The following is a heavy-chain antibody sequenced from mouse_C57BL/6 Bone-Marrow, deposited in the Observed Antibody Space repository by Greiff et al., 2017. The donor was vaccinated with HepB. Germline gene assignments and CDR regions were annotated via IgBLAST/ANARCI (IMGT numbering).Heavy chain of an antibody. Sequence: QVQLQQSDAELVKPGASVKISCKVSGYTFTDHTIHWMKQRPEQGLEWIGYIYPRDGSTKYNEKFKGKATLTADKSSSTAYMQLNSLTSEDSAVYFCARESLYYYGSSSWFAYWGQGTLVTVSA. J-gene: IGHJ3*01. CDR3: ARESLYYYGSSSWFAY. CDR1: GYTFTDHT. CDR2: IYPRDGST. V-gene: IGHV1-78*01. D-gene: IGHD1-1*01.